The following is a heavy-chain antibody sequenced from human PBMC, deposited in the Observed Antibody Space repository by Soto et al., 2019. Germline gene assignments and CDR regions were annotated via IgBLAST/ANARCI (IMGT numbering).Heavy chain of an antibody. D-gene: IGHD6-19*01. J-gene: IGHJ4*02. CDR1: GGSFSGHY. CDR2: INHSGST. CDR3: ARGAVQGGAPDKYYFDS. V-gene: IGHV4-34*01. Sequence: QVQLQQWGAGLLKPSETLSLTCAVYGGSFSGHYWSWIRQTPGKGLEWIGEINHSGSTNQNPSLKRRVSISVDTSKNQFSLKLGSVTATDTAVYYCARGAVQGGAPDKYYFDSWGQGTLVTVSS.